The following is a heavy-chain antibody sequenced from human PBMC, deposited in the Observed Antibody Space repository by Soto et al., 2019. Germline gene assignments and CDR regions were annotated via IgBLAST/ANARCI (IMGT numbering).Heavy chain of an antibody. CDR3: AREEYNEEYFDY. V-gene: IGHV3-30-3*01. D-gene: IGHD1-1*01. J-gene: IGHJ4*02. Sequence: QVQLVESGGGVVQPGRSLRLSCAASGFIFRNYAMHWVRQAPGKGLEWVAVISYDGSNKYYADSVKGRFTISRDNSKNTLYLQMNSLRPEDTAVFYCAREEYNEEYFDYWGQGTLVTVSS. CDR2: ISYDGSNK. CDR1: GFIFRNYA.